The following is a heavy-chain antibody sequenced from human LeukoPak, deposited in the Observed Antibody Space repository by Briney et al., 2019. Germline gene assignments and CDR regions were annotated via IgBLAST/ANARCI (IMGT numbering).Heavy chain of an antibody. CDR3: ATWGSSLALYWFDP. J-gene: IGHJ5*02. CDR2: FDPEDGET. Sequence: GASVKVSCKVSGYTLTELSMHWVRQAPVKGLVWMVGFDPEDGETIYAQKFQGRVTMTEDTSTDTAYMELSSLRSEDTAVYYCATWGSSLALYWFDPWGQGTLVTVSS. V-gene: IGHV1-24*01. CDR1: GYTLTELS. D-gene: IGHD6-6*01.